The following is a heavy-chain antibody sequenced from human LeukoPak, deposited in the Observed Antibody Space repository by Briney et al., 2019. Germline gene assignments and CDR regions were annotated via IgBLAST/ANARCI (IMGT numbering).Heavy chain of an antibody. J-gene: IGHJ4*02. D-gene: IGHD5-24*01. Sequence: PGRSLRLSCAASGFTFNTYTMNWVRQAPGKGLEWVSYISGSSGIIDYADSVRGRFTISRDNAKNSLYLQMNSLRAEDTAIYYCTRVGYIDEGIDYWGQGTLVTVSS. CDR3: TRVGYIDEGIDY. CDR2: ISGSSGII. CDR1: GFTFNTYT. V-gene: IGHV3-48*01.